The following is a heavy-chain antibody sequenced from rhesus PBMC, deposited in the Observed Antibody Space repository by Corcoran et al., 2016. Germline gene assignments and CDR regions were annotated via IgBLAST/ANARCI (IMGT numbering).Heavy chain of an antibody. CDR2: NNPKTGGT. J-gene: IGHJ4*01. CDR3: GRDNWGYDY. D-gene: IGHD7-45*01. V-gene: IGHV1-138*01. Sequence: QVQLVQSGAEVKKPGSSVKVSCKASGSTFTNYYIHWVRQAPGQGREWGGENNPKTGGTKFAQKFQGRVTMTRDTSTSTAYMELSSLRSEDTAVYYCGRDNWGYDYWGQGVLVTVSS. CDR1: GSTFTNYY.